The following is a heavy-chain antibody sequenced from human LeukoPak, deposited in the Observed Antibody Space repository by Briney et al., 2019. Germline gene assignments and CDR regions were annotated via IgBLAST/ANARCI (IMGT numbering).Heavy chain of an antibody. CDR1: GGTFSSYA. Sequence: SVKVSCKASGGTFSSYAISWVRQAPGQGLEWMGRIIPILGIANYAQKFQGRVTITADKSTSTAYMELSSLRSEDTAVYYCARGVEWVVRGGDAVDYWGQGTLVTVSS. CDR2: IIPILGIA. V-gene: IGHV1-69*04. J-gene: IGHJ4*02. D-gene: IGHD6-19*01. CDR3: ARGVEWVVRGGDAVDY.